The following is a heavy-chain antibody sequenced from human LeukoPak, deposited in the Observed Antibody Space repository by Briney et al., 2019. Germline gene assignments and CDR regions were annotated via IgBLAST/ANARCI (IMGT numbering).Heavy chain of an antibody. CDR1: GYTFTSYV. J-gene: IGHJ4*02. V-gene: IGHV1-8*01. CDR2: MNPTSGNT. CDR3: ACGKEQTTYYYDSSGYYDFDY. D-gene: IGHD3-22*01. Sequence: GSVKVSXKASGYTFTSYVINWVRQAAGQGLEWMGWMNPTSGNTGYAQKYQARVTMTRNTSISTAYMELSSLRSEDTAVYYCACGKEQTTYYYDSSGYYDFDYWGQGTLVTVSS.